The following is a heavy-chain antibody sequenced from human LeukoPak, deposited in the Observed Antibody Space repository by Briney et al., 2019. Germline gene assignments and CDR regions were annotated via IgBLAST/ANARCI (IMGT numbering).Heavy chain of an antibody. Sequence: RGSLRPSCAASGFTFRSFWMNWVRQAPGQGLEWVANVKQDGIKIYYVASVKGRFTVSRYNAKNSLYLQMNSLRAEDTAVYFCASPVGYSYDPFNYWGQGTLVTVSS. J-gene: IGHJ4*02. CDR2: VKQDGIKI. CDR3: ASPVGYSYDPFNY. CDR1: GFTFRSFW. D-gene: IGHD5-18*01. V-gene: IGHV3-7*01.